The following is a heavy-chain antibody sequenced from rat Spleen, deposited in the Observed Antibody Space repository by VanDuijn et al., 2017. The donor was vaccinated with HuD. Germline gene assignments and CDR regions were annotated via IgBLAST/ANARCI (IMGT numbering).Heavy chain of an antibody. V-gene: IGHV5-25*01. CDR1: GFTFSNYD. CDR2: ISTGGGNT. J-gene: IGHJ4*01. CDR3: TRDNERSYVMDA. Sequence: EVQLVESGGGLVQPGRSMKLSCAASGFTFSNYDMAWVRQAPTKGLEWVASISTGGGNTYYRDSVKGRFTISRDNAKSTLYLQMNSLRSEDTATYYCTRDNERSYVMDAWGQGASVTVSS.